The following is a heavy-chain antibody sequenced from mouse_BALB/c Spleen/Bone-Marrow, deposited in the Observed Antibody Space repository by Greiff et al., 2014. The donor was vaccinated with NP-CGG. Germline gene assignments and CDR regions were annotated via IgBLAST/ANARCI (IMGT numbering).Heavy chain of an antibody. CDR3: ASYYYGSSSFAY. CDR2: IDPANGNT. V-gene: IGHV14-3*02. D-gene: IGHD1-1*01. CDR1: GFNIKDTY. J-gene: IGHJ3*01. Sequence: VQLKESGAELVKPGASVKLSCTASGFNIKDTYMHWVKQRPEQGLEWIGRIDPANGNTKYDPKFQGKAPITADTSSNTSYLQLISLTSEDTAVYYCASYYYGSSSFAYWGQGTLVPVSA.